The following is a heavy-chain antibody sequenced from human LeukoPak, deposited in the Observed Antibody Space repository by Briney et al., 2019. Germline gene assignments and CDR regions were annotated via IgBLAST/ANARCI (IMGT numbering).Heavy chain of an antibody. CDR3: ARDFSPLRYFDWLPYYYYCMDV. CDR1: GYTFTGYY. Sequence: ASVKVSCKASGYTFTGYYMHWVRQAPGQGLEWMGWINPNSGGTNYAQKFQGRVTMTRDTSISTAYMELSRLRSDDTAVYYCARDFSPLRYFDWLPYYYYCMDVWGKGTTVTVSS. V-gene: IGHV1-2*02. D-gene: IGHD3-9*01. J-gene: IGHJ6*03. CDR2: INPNSGGT.